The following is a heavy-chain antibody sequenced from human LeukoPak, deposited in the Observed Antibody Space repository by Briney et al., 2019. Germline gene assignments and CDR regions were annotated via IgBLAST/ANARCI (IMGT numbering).Heavy chain of an antibody. D-gene: IGHD3-10*01. CDR2: IYHSGST. J-gene: IGHJ3*02. CDR3: ASSGELGASYAFDI. CDR1: GGSISSGGYS. Sequence: PSETLSLTCAVSGGSISSGGYSWSWIRQPPGKGPEWIGYIYHSGSTYYNPSLKSRVTISVDRSKNQFSLKLSSVTAADTAVYYCASSGELGASYAFDIWGQGTMVTVSS. V-gene: IGHV4-30-2*01.